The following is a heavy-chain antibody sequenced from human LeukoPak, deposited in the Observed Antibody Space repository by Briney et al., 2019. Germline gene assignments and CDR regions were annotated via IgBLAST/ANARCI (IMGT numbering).Heavy chain of an antibody. CDR2: ISGGGGGT. CDR1: GFTFSSYG. J-gene: IGHJ4*02. CDR3: AKRVAHSSGAYWDY. Sequence: GGSLRLSCAASGFTFSSYGMSWVRQAPGKGLGWVSAISGGGGGTYYADSVKGRFTISRDNSKNTLYLQMNSLRAEDAAVYFCAKRVAHSSGAYWDYWGQGILVTVSS. D-gene: IGHD6-19*01. V-gene: IGHV3-23*01.